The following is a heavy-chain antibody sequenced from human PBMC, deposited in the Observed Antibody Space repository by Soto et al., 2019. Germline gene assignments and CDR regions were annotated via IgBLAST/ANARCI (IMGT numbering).Heavy chain of an antibody. CDR3: ARSGNYRLDY. D-gene: IGHD1-26*01. V-gene: IGHV5-51*01. CDR1: GYSFTNYW. Sequence: PGESLQISCQGSGYSFTNYWIGWVRQMPGKGLEWMGVIYPGDSDARYSPSFQGQVTISADKSISTAYLQWSSLKASDTAMYYCARSGNYRLDYWGQGTQVTVSS. J-gene: IGHJ4*02. CDR2: IYPGDSDA.